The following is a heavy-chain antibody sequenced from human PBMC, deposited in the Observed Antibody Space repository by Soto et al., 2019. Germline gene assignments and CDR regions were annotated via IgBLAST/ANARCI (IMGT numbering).Heavy chain of an antibody. CDR3: TTETRIAVAGNWFDP. D-gene: IGHD6-19*01. J-gene: IGHJ5*02. CDR1: GFTFSNAW. Sequence: GGSLRLSCAASGFTFSNAWMSWVRQAPGKGLEWVGRIKSKTDGGTTDYAAPVKGRFTISRDDSKNTLYLQMNSLKTEDTAVYYCTTETRIAVAGNWFDPWGQGTLVTVSS. CDR2: IKSKTDGGTT. V-gene: IGHV3-15*01.